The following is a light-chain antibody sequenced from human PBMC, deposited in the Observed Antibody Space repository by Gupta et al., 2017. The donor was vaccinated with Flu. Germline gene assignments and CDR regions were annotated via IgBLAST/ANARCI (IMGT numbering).Light chain of an antibody. J-gene: IGLJ3*02. CDR3: HAWDSGTASV. CDR2: RNN. CDR1: NSGSRN. V-gene: IGLV3-9*01. Sequence: LGKTATITCGGNNSGSRNVHWYQQKPGQAPVLIIYRNNNRPSGIPERFSGSKSDNTAALTINGAQAGEEADYYCHAWDSGTASVFGGGTKVTVL.